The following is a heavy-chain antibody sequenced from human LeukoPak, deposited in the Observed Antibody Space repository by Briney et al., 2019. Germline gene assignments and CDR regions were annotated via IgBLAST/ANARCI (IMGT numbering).Heavy chain of an antibody. CDR3: AKDGVRDGLYFDR. Sequence: PGGSLRLSCAASGFTFSSYGMHWVRQAPGKGLEWVAFIRYDGSNKYYADSVKGRFTISRDNSKNTLYLQMNSLRAEDTAVYYCAKDGVRDGLYFDRWGQGTLVTVSS. CDR2: IRYDGSNK. V-gene: IGHV3-30*02. D-gene: IGHD5-24*01. J-gene: IGHJ4*02. CDR1: GFTFSSYG.